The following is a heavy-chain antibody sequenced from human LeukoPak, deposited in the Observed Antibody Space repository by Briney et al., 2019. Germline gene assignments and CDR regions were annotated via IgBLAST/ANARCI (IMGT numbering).Heavy chain of an antibody. V-gene: IGHV3-21*01. CDR3: AKVASIAVAADAFDI. CDR2: ISSSSSYI. CDR1: GFTFSSYS. Sequence: GGSLRLSCAASGFTFSSYSMNWVRQAPGKGLEWVSSISSSSSYIYYADSVKGRFTISRDNAKNSLYLQMNSLRAEDTAVYYCAKVASIAVAADAFDIWGQGTMVTVSS. J-gene: IGHJ3*02. D-gene: IGHD6-19*01.